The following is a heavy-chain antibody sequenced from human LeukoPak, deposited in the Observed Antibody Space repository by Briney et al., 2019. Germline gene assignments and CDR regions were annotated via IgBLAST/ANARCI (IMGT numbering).Heavy chain of an antibody. J-gene: IGHJ4*02. CDR3: ARLIVVVPAAIGEDY. Sequence: ASVKVSCKASGYTFTGYYMHWVRQAPGQGLEWMGWINPNSGGTNYAQKFQGRVTMTRDTSISTAYMELSRLRSDDTAVYYCARLIVVVPAAIGEDYWGQGTLVTVSS. D-gene: IGHD2-2*02. V-gene: IGHV1-2*02. CDR2: INPNSGGT. CDR1: GYTFTGYY.